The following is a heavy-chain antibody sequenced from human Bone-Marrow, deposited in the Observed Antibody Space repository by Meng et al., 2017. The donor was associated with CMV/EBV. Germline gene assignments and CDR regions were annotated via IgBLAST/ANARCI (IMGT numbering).Heavy chain of an antibody. J-gene: IGHJ6*02. CDR3: ASPYCSSTSCYHYYYGMDV. CDR2: ISSSSSYI. D-gene: IGHD2-2*01. CDR1: GFTFSSYS. V-gene: IGHV3-21*01. Sequence: GESLKISCAASGFTFSSYSMNWVRQAPGKGLEWVSSISSSSSYIYYADSVKGRFTISRDNAKNSLYLQMNSLRAEDTAVYYCASPYCSSTSCYHYYYGMDVWVQGTTVPVSS.